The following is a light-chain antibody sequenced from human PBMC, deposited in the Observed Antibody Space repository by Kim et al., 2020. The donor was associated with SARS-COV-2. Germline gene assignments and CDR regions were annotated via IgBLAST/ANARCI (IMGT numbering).Light chain of an antibody. V-gene: IGKV4-1*01. CDR3: QQYCSSPYT. CDR2: WAS. Sequence: DIVMTQSPDSLAVSLGERATINCKSSQSVLYSSSNKNYLAWYQQKPGQPPKLLIYWASTRESGVPDRFSGSGSGTDFTLAISSLQAEDVAVYYCQQYCSSPYTFGQGTKLEI. CDR1: QSVLYSSSNKNY. J-gene: IGKJ2*01.